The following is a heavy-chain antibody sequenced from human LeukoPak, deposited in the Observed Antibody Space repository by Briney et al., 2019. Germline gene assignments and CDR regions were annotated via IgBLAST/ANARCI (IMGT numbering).Heavy chain of an antibody. J-gene: IGHJ2*01. CDR3: ASHTLGYCSGGSCYHWYFDL. V-gene: IGHV4-39*01. D-gene: IGHD2-15*01. Sequence: PSETLSLTCTVSGGSISSSRYYWGWIRQPPRKGLEWIGSIYYSGSTYYNPSLKSRVTISVDTSKNQFSLKLSSVTAADTAVYYCASHTLGYCSGGSCYHWYFDLWGRGTLVTVSS. CDR1: GGSISSSRYY. CDR2: IYYSGST.